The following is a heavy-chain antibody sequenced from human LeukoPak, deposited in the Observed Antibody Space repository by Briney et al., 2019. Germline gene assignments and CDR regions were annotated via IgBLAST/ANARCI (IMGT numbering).Heavy chain of an antibody. CDR1: GFPFNSYP. J-gene: IGHJ4*02. CDR2: NSCSGRST. CDR3: AKCPIISLWLVTPPAPLTFDY. Sequence: GGSLRLSCAASGFPFNSYPKSLVRQAPGKGLGWVSDNSCSGRSTYYADSVKGRFTISRDNSKNTLYLQMNSLRAEDTAVYYCAKCPIISLWLVTPPAPLTFDYWGQGTLVTVSS. D-gene: IGHD4-23*01. V-gene: IGHV3-23*01.